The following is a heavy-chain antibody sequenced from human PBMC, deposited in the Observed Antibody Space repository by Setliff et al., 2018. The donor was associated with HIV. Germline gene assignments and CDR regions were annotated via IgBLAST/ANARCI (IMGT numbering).Heavy chain of an antibody. J-gene: IGHJ5*01. CDR1: AFISSSYG. D-gene: IGHD3-16*01. CDR3: ARGGANPSWFDS. Sequence: GGSLRLSCEASAFISSSYGMHWVRQAPGKGLVWVSRINTDGSSATYADSVKGRFTNSRDNAKNTLYLQMDSLRAEDTAVYYCARGGANPSWFDSWGQGTLVTVS. V-gene: IGHV3-74*03. CDR2: INTDGSSA.